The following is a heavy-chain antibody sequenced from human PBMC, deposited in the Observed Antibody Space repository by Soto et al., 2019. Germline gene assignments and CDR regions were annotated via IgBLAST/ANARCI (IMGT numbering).Heavy chain of an antibody. J-gene: IGHJ4*02. Sequence: ASVKVSCKASGGTFSSYAISWVRQAPGQRLEWMGWINAGNGNTKYSQKFQGRVTITRDTSASTAYMELSSLRSEDTAVYYCAWGQQLVRFDYWGQGTLVTVSS. CDR3: AWGQQLVRFDY. D-gene: IGHD6-13*01. CDR1: GGTFSSYA. V-gene: IGHV1-3*01. CDR2: INAGNGNT.